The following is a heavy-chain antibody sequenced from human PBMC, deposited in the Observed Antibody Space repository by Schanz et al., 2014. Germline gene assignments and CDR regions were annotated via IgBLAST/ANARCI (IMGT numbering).Heavy chain of an antibody. V-gene: IGHV3-23*04. CDR1: GFTFSTHA. CDR2: ISGSGGST. CDR3: ARKVVATIGGYYDN. J-gene: IGHJ4*02. D-gene: IGHD5-12*01. Sequence: EVQLVESGGGLVQPGGSLRLSCAASGFTFSTHAMSWVRQAPGKGLEWVSAISGSGGSTYYADSVRGRFTISRDNAENTLFLQMNSLRAEDTAVYYCARKVVATIGGYYDNWGQGTLVIVSS.